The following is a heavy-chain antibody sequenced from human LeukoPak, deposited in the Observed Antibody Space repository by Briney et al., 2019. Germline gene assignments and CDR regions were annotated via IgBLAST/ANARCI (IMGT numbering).Heavy chain of an antibody. J-gene: IGHJ5*02. V-gene: IGHV4-34*01. CDR1: GGSFSGYY. D-gene: IGHD1-26*01. Sequence: SENLSLTCAVYGGSFSGYYWSWIRQPPGKGLEWIGEINHSGSTNYNPSLKSRVTISVDTSKNQFSLKLSSVTAADTAVYYCASRSSGSYYSRGAYNWFDPWGQGTLVTVSS. CDR2: INHSGST. CDR3: ASRSSGSYYSRGAYNWFDP.